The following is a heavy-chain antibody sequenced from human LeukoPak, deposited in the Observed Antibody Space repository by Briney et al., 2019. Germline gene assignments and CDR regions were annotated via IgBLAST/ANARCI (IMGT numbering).Heavy chain of an antibody. CDR1: GFTFSDAW. CDR3: ATDTGTPGAFDM. CDR2: ISGTSSTN. V-gene: IGHV3-23*01. D-gene: IGHD3-10*01. J-gene: IGHJ3*02. Sequence: GGSLRLSCAASGFTFSDAWMNWVRQAPGKGLQWVSAISGTSSTNYYVESVRGRFTISRDNSKNTLYLQMDSLRAEDTAIYYCATDTGTPGAFDMWGQGTTVIVSS.